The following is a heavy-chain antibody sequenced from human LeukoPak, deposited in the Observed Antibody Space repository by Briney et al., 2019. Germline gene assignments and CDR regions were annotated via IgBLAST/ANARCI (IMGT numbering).Heavy chain of an antibody. D-gene: IGHD3-9*01. Sequence: GGSLRLSCAASGFTFSSYSMNWVRQAPGKGLEWVSYISSSSSTIYYADSVKGRFTISRDNAKNSLYLQMNSLRAEDTAVYYCARDMYYDILTGSKVDIGGQRTMVTVSS. CDR1: GFTFSSYS. CDR3: ARDMYYDILTGSKVDI. V-gene: IGHV3-48*01. CDR2: ISSSSSTI. J-gene: IGHJ3*02.